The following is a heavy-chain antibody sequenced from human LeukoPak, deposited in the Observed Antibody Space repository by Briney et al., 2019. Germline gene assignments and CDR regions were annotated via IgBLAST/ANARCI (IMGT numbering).Heavy chain of an antibody. Sequence: SETLSLTCTVDGGFFSGNYWTWIRQPPGKGLEWIGEINHNGNTNKNPSLKSRVTTSVDTSKNQFSLKVISVTAADTAVYYCARAGITGTTRSQRYYYYGMDVWGQGTTVIVSS. CDR2: INHNGNT. V-gene: IGHV4-34*01. D-gene: IGHD1-7*01. CDR1: GGFFSGNY. CDR3: ARAGITGTTRSQRYYYYGMDV. J-gene: IGHJ6*02.